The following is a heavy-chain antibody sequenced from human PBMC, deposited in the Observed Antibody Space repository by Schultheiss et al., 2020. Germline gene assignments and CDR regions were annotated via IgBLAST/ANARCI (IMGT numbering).Heavy chain of an antibody. Sequence: AATLPLTCTVSGGSVSSGSYYWGWIRQPPGKGLEWIGYIYYSGSTNYNPSLKSRVTISVDKSKNQFSLKLSSVTAADTAVYYCARDLTKSDFDIYYYYYGMDVWGRGTTVTVSS. D-gene: IGHD3-9*01. V-gene: IGHV4-61*01. J-gene: IGHJ6*02. CDR1: GGSVSSGSYY. CDR2: IYYSGST. CDR3: ARDLTKSDFDIYYYYYGMDV.